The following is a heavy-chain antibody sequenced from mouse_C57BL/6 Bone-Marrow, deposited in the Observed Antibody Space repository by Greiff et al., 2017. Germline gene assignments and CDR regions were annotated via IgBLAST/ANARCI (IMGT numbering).Heavy chain of an antibody. J-gene: IGHJ4*01. CDR2: IDPSDSYT. V-gene: IGHV1-69*01. Sequence: VQLQQPGAELVMPGASVKLSCKASGYTFTSYWMHWVKQRPGQGLEWIGEIDPSDSYTNYNQKFKGKSTLTVDKSSSTAYMQLSSLTSEDSAVYYCARSGERGAMDYWGQGTSVTVSS. CDR3: ARSGERGAMDY. CDR1: GYTFTSYW.